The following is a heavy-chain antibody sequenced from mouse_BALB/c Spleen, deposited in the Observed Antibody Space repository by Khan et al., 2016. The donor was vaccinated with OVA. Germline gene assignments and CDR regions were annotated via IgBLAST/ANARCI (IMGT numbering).Heavy chain of an antibody. CDR3: ARAGYSPWCAY. D-gene: IGHD2-3*01. CDR1: GFNIKDYY. J-gene: IGHJ3*01. CDR2: IDPENGNT. V-gene: IGHV14-1*02. Sequence: VQLKQSGAELVRPGALVKLSCKASGFNIKDYYIHWVKQRPEQGLEWIGWIDPENGNTIYDPKFQGKANITADTSSNTAYLHFSSLTSEDTAVYYCARAGYSPWCAYWGQGTLVTVSA.